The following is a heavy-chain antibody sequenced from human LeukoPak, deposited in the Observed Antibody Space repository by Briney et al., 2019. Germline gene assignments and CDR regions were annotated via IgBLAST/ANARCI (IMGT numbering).Heavy chain of an antibody. Sequence: ASVKVSCKASGGTFSSYAISWVRQAPGQGLEWMGGIIPIFGTANYAQKFQGRVTITTDESTSTAYMELSSLRSEDTAVYYCARAVRFLEWLNYFDYWGQGTLVTVSS. CDR1: GGTFSSYA. CDR2: IIPIFGTA. CDR3: ARAVRFLEWLNYFDY. D-gene: IGHD3-3*01. J-gene: IGHJ4*02. V-gene: IGHV1-69*05.